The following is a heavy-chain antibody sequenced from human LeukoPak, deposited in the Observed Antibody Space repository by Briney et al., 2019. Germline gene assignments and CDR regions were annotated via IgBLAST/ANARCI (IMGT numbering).Heavy chain of an antibody. CDR2: ISAYNGNT. V-gene: IGHV1-18*01. J-gene: IGHJ4*02. Sequence: ASVKVSCKASGYTFTSYGISWVRQAPGQGLEWMGWISAYNGNTNYAQNLQGRVTMTTDTSTSTAYMELRSLRSDDAAVYYCTSEYSSGWYNYWGQGTLVTVSS. D-gene: IGHD6-19*01. CDR3: TSEYSSGWYNY. CDR1: GYTFTSYG.